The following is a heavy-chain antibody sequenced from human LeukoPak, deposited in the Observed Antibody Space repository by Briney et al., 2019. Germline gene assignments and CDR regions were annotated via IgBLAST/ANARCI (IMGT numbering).Heavy chain of an antibody. Sequence: GGSLRLSCAASGFTFSIYNINWVRQAPGRGLVGVSSISGSSSFISYADSVKGRFTISRDNAKNSLYLQMNSLRAEDTAVYYCARDGLQAYYDSSGFLDYWGQGTLVTVSS. D-gene: IGHD3-22*01. J-gene: IGHJ4*02. CDR1: GFTFSIYN. V-gene: IGHV3-21*01. CDR3: ARDGLQAYYDSSGFLDY. CDR2: ISGSSSFI.